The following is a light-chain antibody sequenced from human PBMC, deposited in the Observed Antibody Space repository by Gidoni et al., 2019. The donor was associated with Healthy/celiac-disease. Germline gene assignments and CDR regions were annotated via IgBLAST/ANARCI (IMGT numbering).Light chain of an antibody. CDR3: QQRSNWPLT. Sequence: EIVLTQPPPTLSFSPGEGATLSCRASRCVSSYLAWYQQKPGQAPRLLIDDASNRATGIPTRFSGSGSGTDFTLTISSLEPEDFAVYYCQQRSNWPLTFGGGTKVEIK. V-gene: IGKV3-11*01. CDR1: RCVSSY. CDR2: DAS. J-gene: IGKJ4*01.